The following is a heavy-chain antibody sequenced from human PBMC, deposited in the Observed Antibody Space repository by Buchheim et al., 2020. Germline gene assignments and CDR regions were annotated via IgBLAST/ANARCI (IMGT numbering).Heavy chain of an antibody. CDR2: IYYSGST. CDR3: ARKYYDFWSGYSPNWFDP. D-gene: IGHD3-3*01. V-gene: IGHV4-39*01. J-gene: IGHJ5*02. Sequence: QLQLQESGPGLVKPSETLSLTCTVSGGSISSSSYYWGWIRQPPGKGLEWIGSIYYSGSTYYNPSLKSRVTISVDTSKNQFSLKLSSVTAADTAVYYCARKYYDFWSGYSPNWFDPWGQGTL. CDR1: GGSISSSSYY.